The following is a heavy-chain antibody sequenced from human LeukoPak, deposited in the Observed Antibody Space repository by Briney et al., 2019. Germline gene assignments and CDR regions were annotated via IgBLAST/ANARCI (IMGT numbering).Heavy chain of an antibody. CDR1: GFTFSSYS. V-gene: IGHV3-21*04. CDR2: ISSSSSYI. J-gene: IGHJ5*02. CDR3: AREITIFGVVTRSWFDP. Sequence: GGSLRLSCAASGFTFSSYSMNWVRQAPGKGLEWVSSISSSSSYIYYADSVKGRFTISRDNAKNSLYLQMNSLRSEDTAVYYCAREITIFGVVTRSWFDPWGQGTLVTVSS. D-gene: IGHD3-3*01.